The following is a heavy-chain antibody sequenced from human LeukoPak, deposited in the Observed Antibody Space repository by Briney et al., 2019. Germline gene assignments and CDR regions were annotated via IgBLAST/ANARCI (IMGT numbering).Heavy chain of an antibody. CDR3: ARAPTHSDAFDI. V-gene: IGHV1-46*01. CDR1: GYTFSSNY. Sequence: ASVKVSCKASGYTFSSNYMHWVRQAPGQGLEWMGIINPSGGSTNYAQKFQGRVTMTTDTSTSTAYMELRSLRSDDTAVYYCARAPTHSDAFDIWGQGTMVTVSS. CDR2: INPSGGST. J-gene: IGHJ3*02.